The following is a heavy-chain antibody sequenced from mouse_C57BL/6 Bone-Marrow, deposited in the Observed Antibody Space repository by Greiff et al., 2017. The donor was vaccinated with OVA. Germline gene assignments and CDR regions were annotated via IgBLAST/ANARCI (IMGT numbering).Heavy chain of an antibody. CDR2: ISSGGSDT. CDR1: GFTFSSYG. J-gene: IGHJ4*01. V-gene: IGHV5-6*01. Sequence: EVQGVESGGDLVKPGGSLKLSCAASGFTFSSYGMSWVRQTPDKRLEWVATISSGGSDTYYPVSVKGRFTISRDNAKNTLVLRMRCLKAEDTAMYYCARQRPGGMDYWGQGTSVTVSS. CDR3: ARQRPGGMDY.